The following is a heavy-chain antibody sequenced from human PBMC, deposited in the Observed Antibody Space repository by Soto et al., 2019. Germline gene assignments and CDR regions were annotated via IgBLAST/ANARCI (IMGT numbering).Heavy chain of an antibody. V-gene: IGHV3-33*01. J-gene: IGHJ4*02. D-gene: IGHD2-15*01. CDR2: IWYDGSNK. CDR3: ARDLEYCSGGSCYVKDGNY. CDR1: GFTFSSYG. Sequence: GGSLRLSCAASGFTFSSYGMHWVRQAPGKGLEWVAVIWYDGSNKYYADSVKGRFTISRDNSKNTLYLQMNSLRAEDTAVYYCARDLEYCSGGSCYVKDGNYWGQGTLVTVSS.